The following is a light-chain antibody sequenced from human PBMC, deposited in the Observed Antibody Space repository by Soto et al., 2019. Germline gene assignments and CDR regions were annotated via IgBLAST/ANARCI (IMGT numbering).Light chain of an antibody. CDR3: QHFGSSPPVT. CDR1: QFTNGKY. CDR2: GAS. J-gene: IGKJ5*01. V-gene: IGKV3-20*01. Sequence: DIVLTQAPDNLSLSPGESATLSCRVSQFTNGKYVAWYQQRHGLPPRLLVYGASKRAPGIPDRFRGSGSGSEFTFTISAVEPEDFAVYFCQHFGSSPPVTFGQGTRLDIK.